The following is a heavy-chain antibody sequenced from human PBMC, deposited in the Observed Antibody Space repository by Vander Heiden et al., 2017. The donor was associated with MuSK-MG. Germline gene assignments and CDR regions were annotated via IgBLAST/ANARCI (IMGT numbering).Heavy chain of an antibody. J-gene: IGHJ3*02. D-gene: IGHD3-22*01. CDR3: ARKSHSYYDNFVGAFDI. CDR1: GFPVRSNY. Sequence: EVQLVESGGGLVQPGGSLRLSCAASGFPVRSNYMVGVRQAPGKGLEGVSVIYSGGSTYYADSVKGRFTISRHNSKNTLYLQMNSLRAEDTAVYYCARKSHSYYDNFVGAFDIWGQGTMVTVSS. CDR2: IYSGGST. V-gene: IGHV3-53*04.